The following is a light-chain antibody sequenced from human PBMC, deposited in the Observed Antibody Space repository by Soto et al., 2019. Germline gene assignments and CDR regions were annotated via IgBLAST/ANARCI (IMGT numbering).Light chain of an antibody. CDR2: DAS. CDR1: QNVGLF. CDR3: QHRSDWLGI. J-gene: IGKJ3*01. Sequence: EIVLTQSPDTLSLSPGESATLSCRASQNVGLFLAWYQQKSGQTPRLLIYDASSRATGIPARFSGGGSGTDFTLTISSLEPEDCAVYYCQHRSDWLGIFGPGTKVDIK. V-gene: IGKV3-11*01.